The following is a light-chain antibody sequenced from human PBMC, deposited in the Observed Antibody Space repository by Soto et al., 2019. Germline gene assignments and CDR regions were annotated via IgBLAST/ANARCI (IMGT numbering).Light chain of an antibody. CDR1: QSVSTN. CDR2: DAS. Sequence: ETVMTQSPATLSVSPGERATLSCRASQSVSTNLAWYQQKPGKTPSLLIYDASIRATSGPAIFSGSGSGTDFTITIGILPYEYFAVYYYQQYNSWPLTFGGGTKVEIK. CDR3: QQYNSWPLT. V-gene: IGKV3D-15*03. J-gene: IGKJ4*01.